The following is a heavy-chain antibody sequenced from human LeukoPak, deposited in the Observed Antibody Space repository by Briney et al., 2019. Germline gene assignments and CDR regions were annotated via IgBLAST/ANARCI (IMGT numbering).Heavy chain of an antibody. Sequence: GGTLRLSCAASGFTFSSYGMSWVRQAPGKGLEWVSAISGSGGSTYYADSVKGRFTISRDNSKNTLYLQMNSLRAEDTAVYYCAKGSRPGYSYGPREYYYYMDVWGKGTTVTVSS. V-gene: IGHV3-23*01. J-gene: IGHJ6*03. CDR3: AKGSRPGYSYGPREYYYYMDV. CDR2: ISGSGGST. D-gene: IGHD5-18*01. CDR1: GFTFSSYG.